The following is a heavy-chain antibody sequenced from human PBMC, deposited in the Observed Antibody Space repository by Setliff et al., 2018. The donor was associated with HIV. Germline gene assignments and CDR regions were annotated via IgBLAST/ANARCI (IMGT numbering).Heavy chain of an antibody. D-gene: IGHD6-13*01. CDR1: GYIFTDYY. V-gene: IGHV1-2*06. CDR3: ARSSRVAAAGARVPDAFDI. J-gene: IGHJ3*02. CDR2: INPNSGGT. Sequence: ASVKVSCKASGYIFTDYYMHWVRQAPGQELGWMGRINPNSGGTNYAQKFQGRVTMTRDTSISTAYMELSSLRSEDTAMYYCARSSRVAAAGARVPDAFDIWGQGTMVTVSS.